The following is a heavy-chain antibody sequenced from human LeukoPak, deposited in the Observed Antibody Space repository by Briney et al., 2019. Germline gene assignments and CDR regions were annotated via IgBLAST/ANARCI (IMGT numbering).Heavy chain of an antibody. CDR1: GGSISSGGYY. D-gene: IGHD1-26*01. CDR2: IYHSGST. V-gene: IGHV4-30-2*01. Sequence: SETLSLTCTVSGGSISSGGYYWRWIRQPPGKGLEWIGYIYHSGSTYYNPSLKSRVTISVDRSKNQFSLKLSSVTAADTAVYYCAGTSGSYFDYWGQGTLVTVSS. J-gene: IGHJ4*02. CDR3: AGTSGSYFDY.